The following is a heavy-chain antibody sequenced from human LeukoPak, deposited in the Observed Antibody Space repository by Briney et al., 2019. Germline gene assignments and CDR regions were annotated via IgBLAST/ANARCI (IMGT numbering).Heavy chain of an antibody. J-gene: IGHJ4*02. Sequence: SETLSLTCTVSGGSISSSTSYWGWIRQSPGRGLEWIGSVLFSGATYYNPPLRSRITMSVDSSKRRFSLRLTSVTAADTAVYYFAAGIDSILHSFAFLPPNFDYWGQGVLSPSPQ. V-gene: IGHV4-39*02. D-gene: IGHD3-9*01. CDR1: GGSISSSTSY. CDR3: AAGIDSILHSFAFLPPNFDY. CDR2: VLFSGAT.